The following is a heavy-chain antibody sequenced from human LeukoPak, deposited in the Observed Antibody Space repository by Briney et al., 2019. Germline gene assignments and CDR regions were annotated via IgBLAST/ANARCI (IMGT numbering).Heavy chain of an antibody. D-gene: IGHD2-15*01. J-gene: IGHJ4*02. CDR2: IIPIFGTA. CDR3: ARGRGYCSGGSCYQIASYYFDY. Sequence: SVTVSCKASGGTFTSYAISWVRQAPGQGLERMGGIIPIFGTATYAQKFQGRVTITADESTSTAYIELSSLRSEDTAVYYCARGRGYCSGGSCYQIASYYFDYWGQGTLVTVSS. CDR1: GGTFTSYA. V-gene: IGHV1-69*13.